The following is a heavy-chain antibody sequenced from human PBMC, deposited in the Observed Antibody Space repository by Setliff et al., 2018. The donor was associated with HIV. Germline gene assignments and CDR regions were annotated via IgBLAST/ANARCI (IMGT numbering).Heavy chain of an antibody. CDR2: INYDENSE. Sequence: PGGSLRLSCAASGFTFTAHGMHWVRQAPDKGLEWAAFINYDENSEYYADSVKGRVTISRDNFRNTVDLQMNNLRPEDTAVYYCAKDGDYRSGDYDAFDIWGQGTMVTVSS. J-gene: IGHJ3*02. CDR1: GFTFTAHG. V-gene: IGHV3-30*02. CDR3: AKDGDYRSGDYDAFDI. D-gene: IGHD6-25*01.